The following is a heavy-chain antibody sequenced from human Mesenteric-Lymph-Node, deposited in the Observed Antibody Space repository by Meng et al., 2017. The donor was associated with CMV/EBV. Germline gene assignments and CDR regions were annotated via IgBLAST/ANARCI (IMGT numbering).Heavy chain of an antibody. CDR2: IWPDGTKK. J-gene: IGHJ5*02. Sequence: GESLKISCAASGFTFGSYEMDWVRQAPGKWLEWVATIWPDGTKKYYADAVEGRFTISRDNSKDTVYLQMNSLRAEDTAVYYCAKQGNGFRWHDHWGQGTLVTVSS. V-gene: IGHV3-33*06. CDR3: AKQGNGFRWHDH. CDR1: GFTFGSYE. D-gene: IGHD3-3*01.